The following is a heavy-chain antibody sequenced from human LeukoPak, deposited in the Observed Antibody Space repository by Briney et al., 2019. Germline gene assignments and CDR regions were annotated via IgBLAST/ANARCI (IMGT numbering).Heavy chain of an antibody. CDR2: IYTSGST. J-gene: IGHJ4*02. CDR3: ARDVKPGPLDY. Sequence: SETLSLTCTVSGGSISSGSYYWSWIRQPAGKGLEWIGRIYTSGSTNYNPSLKSRVTISVDTSKNQFSLKLSSVTAADTAAYYCARDVKPGPLDYWGQGTLVTVSS. D-gene: IGHD1-14*01. CDR1: GGSISSGSYY. V-gene: IGHV4-61*02.